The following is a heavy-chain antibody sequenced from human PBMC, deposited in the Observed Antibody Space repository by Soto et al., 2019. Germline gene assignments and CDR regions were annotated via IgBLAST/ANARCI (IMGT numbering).Heavy chain of an antibody. J-gene: IGHJ6*03. CDR3: ARDKTRLQFYYYYYYMDV. CDR2: ISSSSSTI. D-gene: IGHD4-4*01. V-gene: IGHV3-48*01. Sequence: GGSLRLSCAVSGFTVSRNYINWVRQAPGKGLGWAYISSSSSTIYYADSVKGRFTISRDNAKNSLYLQMNSLRAEDTAVYYCARDKTRLQFYYYYYYMDVWGKGTTVTVSS. CDR1: GFTVSRNY.